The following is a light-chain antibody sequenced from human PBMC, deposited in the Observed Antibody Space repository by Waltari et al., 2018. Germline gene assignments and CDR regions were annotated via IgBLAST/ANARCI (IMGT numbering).Light chain of an antibody. V-gene: IGKV4-1*01. CDR3: QQYYSTPWT. CDR2: WAS. CDR1: QSVLYSSNNKNY. Sequence: DIVMTQSPDSLAVSLGERATINCKSSQSVLYSSNNKNYLAWYQQKPGQPPKLLIYWASTRESGVPDRCSGSGSGTDFTLTISSLQAEDVAVYYCQQYYSTPWTLGQGTKVEIK. J-gene: IGKJ1*01.